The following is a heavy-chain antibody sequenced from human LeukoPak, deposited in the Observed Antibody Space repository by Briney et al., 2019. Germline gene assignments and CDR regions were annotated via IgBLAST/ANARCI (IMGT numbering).Heavy chain of an antibody. Sequence: GGSLRLSCAASGFTFSSYAMHWVRQAPGKGLEWVAVISYDGSNKYYADSVKGRFTISRDNSKNTLYLQMNSLRAEDTAVYYCASLCHCGGDHNPDYWGQGTLVTVSS. J-gene: IGHJ4*02. CDR1: GFTFSSYA. CDR3: ASLCHCGGDHNPDY. V-gene: IGHV3-30-3*01. D-gene: IGHD2-21*02. CDR2: ISYDGSNK.